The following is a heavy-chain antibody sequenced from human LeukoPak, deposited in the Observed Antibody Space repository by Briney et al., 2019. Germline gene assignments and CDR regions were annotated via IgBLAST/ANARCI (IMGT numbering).Heavy chain of an antibody. CDR3: ARGQTTMTN. Sequence: GGSLRLSCAASGFTFSSYWMSWVRQAPRKGLEWVANIKQDGSEKSYVDSVKGRFTISRDNTKNSLYLQMNSLRAEDTAVYYCARGQTTMTNWGQGTLVTVSS. D-gene: IGHD4-17*01. V-gene: IGHV3-7*03. CDR2: IKQDGSEK. J-gene: IGHJ4*02. CDR1: GFTFSSYW.